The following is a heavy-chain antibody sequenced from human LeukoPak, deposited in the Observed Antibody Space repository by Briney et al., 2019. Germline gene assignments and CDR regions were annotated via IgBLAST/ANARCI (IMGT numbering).Heavy chain of an antibody. CDR3: SSSGWYSSGWYRYRDY. J-gene: IGHJ4*02. Sequence: PGGSLRLSRAASGFTFSNAWMSWVRQAPGKGLAWVGRIKSKTDGGTTDYAAPVKGRFTISRDDSKNTLYLQMNSLKTEDTAVYYCSSSGWYSSGWYRYRDYWGQGTLVTVSS. CDR1: GFTFSNAW. D-gene: IGHD6-19*01. CDR2: IKSKTDGGTT. V-gene: IGHV3-15*01.